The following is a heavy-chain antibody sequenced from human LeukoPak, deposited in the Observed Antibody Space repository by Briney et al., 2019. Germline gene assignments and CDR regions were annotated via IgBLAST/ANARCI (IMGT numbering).Heavy chain of an antibody. J-gene: IGHJ4*02. Sequence: GESLKISCRGSGYSFTDYWVAWVRRMPGKGLEWMGFIWPGDSRTRYSPSCPGQVTMSIDKSINTAYLQWSSLEASDTAMYYCARLHSGYSSSPLYYWGQGTLVIVSS. V-gene: IGHV5-51*01. CDR1: GYSFTDYW. CDR3: ARLHSGYSSSPLYY. CDR2: IWPGDSRT. D-gene: IGHD6-13*01.